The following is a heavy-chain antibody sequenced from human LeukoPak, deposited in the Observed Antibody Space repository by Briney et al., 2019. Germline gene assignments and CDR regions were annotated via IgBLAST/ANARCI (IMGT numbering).Heavy chain of an antibody. D-gene: IGHD6-19*01. J-gene: IGHJ5*02. CDR2: VYYSGTT. Sequence: SETLSLTCTVSGGSISTYFWSWIRLPPGKGLEWIGYVYYSGTTNYNPSLKSRVTISVDTSKNQFSLRLTSVTAADTAVYYCARGGGSGWYENIWLDPWGHGTLVTVSS. CDR1: GGSISTYF. V-gene: IGHV4-59*01. CDR3: ARGGGSGWYENIWLDP.